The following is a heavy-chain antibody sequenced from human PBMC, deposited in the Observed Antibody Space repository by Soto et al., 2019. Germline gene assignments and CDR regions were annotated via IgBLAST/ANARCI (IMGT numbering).Heavy chain of an antibody. CDR2: IWYDGSNK. CDR3: AKHLSNGSPDY. V-gene: IGHV3-33*06. CDR1: GFTFSSYG. Sequence: GGSLRLSCAASGFTFSSYGMHWVRQAPGKGLEWVAVIWYDGSNKYYADPVKGRFTISRDNSKNTLYLQMNSLRAEDTAVFYCAKHLSNGSPDYWGQGTLVTVSS. J-gene: IGHJ4*02. D-gene: IGHD2-15*01.